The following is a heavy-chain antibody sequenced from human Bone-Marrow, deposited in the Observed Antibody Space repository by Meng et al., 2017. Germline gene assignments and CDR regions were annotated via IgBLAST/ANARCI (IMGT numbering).Heavy chain of an antibody. CDR3: AKTLGGYYFDY. V-gene: IGHV3-20*04. CDR1: GFTFDDYT. J-gene: IGHJ4*02. Sequence: EVQLVESGGGVVRRVGFLRLSCAASGFTFDDYTMSWVRLVPGEGLEWVSGINWNGGSTGYADSVKGRFTISRDNSKNTLYLQMNSLRDEDTALYYCAKTLGGYYFDYWGQGTLVTVSS. D-gene: IGHD3-10*01. CDR2: INWNGGST.